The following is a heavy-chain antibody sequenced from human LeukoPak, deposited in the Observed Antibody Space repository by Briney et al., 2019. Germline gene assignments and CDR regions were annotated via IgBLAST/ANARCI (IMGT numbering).Heavy chain of an antibody. CDR3: ARRLPGIAAAG. D-gene: IGHD6-13*01. CDR1: GGSISSSSYY. V-gene: IGHV4-39*01. J-gene: IGHJ4*02. CDR2: IYYSGST. Sequence: SETLSLTCTVSGGSISSSSYYWGWIRQPPGKGLEWIGSIYYSGSTYYNPSLKSRVTISVDTSKNQFSLKLSSVTAADTAVYYCARRLPGIAAAGWGQGTLVTVSS.